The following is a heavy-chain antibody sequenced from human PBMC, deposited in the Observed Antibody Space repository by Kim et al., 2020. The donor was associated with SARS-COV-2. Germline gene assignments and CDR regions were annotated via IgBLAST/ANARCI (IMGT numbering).Heavy chain of an antibody. CDR3: AVVPGGNSPNDY. Sequence: GGSLRLSCAASGFTFSSYWMHWVRQAPGKGLVWVSRINSDGSSTSYADSVKGRFTISRDNAKNTLYLQMNSLRAEDTAVYYCAVVPGGNSPNDYWGQGTLVTVSS. V-gene: IGHV3-74*01. CDR2: INSDGSST. CDR1: GFTFSSYW. J-gene: IGHJ4*02. D-gene: IGHD4-4*01.